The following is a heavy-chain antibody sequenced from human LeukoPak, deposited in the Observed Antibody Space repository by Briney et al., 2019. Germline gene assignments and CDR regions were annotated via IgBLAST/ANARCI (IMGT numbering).Heavy chain of an antibody. Sequence: GGSLRLSCAASGFTVSSNYMSWVRQAPGKGLEWVSVIYSGGSTYYVDSVKGRFTISRDNAKNSLYLQMNSLRAEDTAVYYCARDSGSYYTVDYWGQGTLVTVSS. CDR3: ARDSGSYYTVDY. V-gene: IGHV3-53*01. J-gene: IGHJ4*02. D-gene: IGHD1-26*01. CDR1: GFTVSSNY. CDR2: IYSGGST.